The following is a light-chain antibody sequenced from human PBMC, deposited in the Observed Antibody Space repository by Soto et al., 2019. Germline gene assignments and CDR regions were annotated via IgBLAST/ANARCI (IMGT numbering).Light chain of an antibody. Sequence: EIALTQSPGTRSVSPGERATLSWGASRSVTAFLAWYQQRPGQAPRLLTSEASNRAAGIPARFSASGSGTDFTLTISRLETEDFAVYDGQRRHNWPRTFGQGTKVDIK. J-gene: IGKJ1*01. CDR2: EAS. CDR3: QRRHNWPRT. V-gene: IGKV3-11*01. CDR1: RSVTAF.